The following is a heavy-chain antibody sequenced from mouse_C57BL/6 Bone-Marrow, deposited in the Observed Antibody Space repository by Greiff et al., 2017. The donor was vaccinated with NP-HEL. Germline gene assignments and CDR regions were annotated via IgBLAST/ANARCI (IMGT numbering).Heavy chain of an antibody. J-gene: IGHJ4*01. CDR1: GFTFSSYA. D-gene: IGHD1-1*01. CDR3: ARGLYYYGSSSYAMDY. Sequence: EVQLVESGGGLVKPGGSLKLSCAASGFTFSSYAMSWVRQTPEKRLEWVATISDGGSYTYYPDNVKGRFTISRDNAKNNLYLQMSHLKSEDTAMYYCARGLYYYGSSSYAMDYWGQGTSVTVSP. CDR2: ISDGGSYT. V-gene: IGHV5-4*01.